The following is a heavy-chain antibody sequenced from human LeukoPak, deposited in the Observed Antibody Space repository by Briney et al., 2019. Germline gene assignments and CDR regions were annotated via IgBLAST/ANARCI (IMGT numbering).Heavy chain of an antibody. CDR2: ISAYNGNT. D-gene: IGHD3-3*01. CDR1: GYTFTSYG. J-gene: IGHJ6*02. V-gene: IGHV1-18*01. CDR3: ARDNGITIFGVVLIGMDV. Sequence: ASVKVSCKASGYTFTSYGISWVRQAPGQGLEWMGWISAYNGNTNYAQKLQGRVTMTTDTSTSTAYTELRSLRSDDTAVYYCARDNGITIFGVVLIGMDVWGQGTTVTVSS.